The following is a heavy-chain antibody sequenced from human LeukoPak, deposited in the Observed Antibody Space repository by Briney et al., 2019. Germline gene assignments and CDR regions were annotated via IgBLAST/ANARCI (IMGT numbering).Heavy chain of an antibody. CDR3: ARGRVGGYDPGPHSWFDP. CDR2: IYHSGST. V-gene: IGHV4-30-2*01. CDR1: GGSISSGGYS. D-gene: IGHD5-12*01. J-gene: IGHJ5*02. Sequence: SQTLSLTCAVSGGSISSGGYSWSWIRQPPGKGLEWIGYIYHSGSTYYNPPLKSRVTISVDRSKNQFSLKLSSVTAADTAVYYCARGRVGGYDPGPHSWFDPWGQGTLVTVSS.